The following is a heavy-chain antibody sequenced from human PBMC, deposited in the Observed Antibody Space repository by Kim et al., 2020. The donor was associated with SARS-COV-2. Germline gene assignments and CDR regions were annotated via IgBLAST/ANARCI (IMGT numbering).Heavy chain of an antibody. CDR1: GFTFSNYW. Sequence: GGSLRLSCAASGFTFSNYWMTWVRQAPGKGLEWVANIKEDASWMSYADSVKGRFTISRDNAKNSLSLQMSSLRGEDTAVYHCVRVADVDEGADVWGLGTT. CDR3: VRVADVDEGADV. V-gene: IGHV3-7*01. CDR2: IKEDASWM. D-gene: IGHD2-15*01. J-gene: IGHJ6*02.